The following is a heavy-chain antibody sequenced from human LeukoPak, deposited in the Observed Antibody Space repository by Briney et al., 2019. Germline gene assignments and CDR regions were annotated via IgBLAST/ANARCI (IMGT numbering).Heavy chain of an antibody. J-gene: IGHJ4*02. V-gene: IGHV1-46*01. Sequence: GASVKVSCKASGYTFTSYYMHWVRQAPGQGLEWMGIINPSGGGTSYAQKFQGRVTMTRDTSTSTVYMELSSLRSEDTAVYYCARATIYDSSGWFFDYWGQGTLVTVSS. CDR2: INPSGGGT. CDR3: ARATIYDSSGWFFDY. D-gene: IGHD6-19*01. CDR1: GYTFTSYY.